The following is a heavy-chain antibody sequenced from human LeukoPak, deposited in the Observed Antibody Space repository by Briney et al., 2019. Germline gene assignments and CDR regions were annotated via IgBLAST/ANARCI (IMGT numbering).Heavy chain of an antibody. J-gene: IGHJ4*02. Sequence: GGSLRLSCAASGFTFSSYSMNWVRQAPGKGLEWVSSISSSSSYIYYADSVKGRFTISRDNAKNSLYLQMNSLRAEDTAVYYCARNTDDYYDSSGYYFWGQGTLVTVSS. CDR3: ARNTDDYYDSSGYYF. CDR1: GFTFSSYS. V-gene: IGHV3-21*01. D-gene: IGHD3-22*01. CDR2: ISSSSSYI.